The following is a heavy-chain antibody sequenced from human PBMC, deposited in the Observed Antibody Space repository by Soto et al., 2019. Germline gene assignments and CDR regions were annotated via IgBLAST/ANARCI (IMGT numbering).Heavy chain of an antibody. V-gene: IGHV1-2*04. J-gene: IGHJ3*02. Sequence: GASVKVSCKASGYTFTGYYMHWVRQAPGQGLEWMGWINPNSGGTNYAQKFQGWVTMTRDTSISTAYMELSRLRSDDTAVYYCAREKGLWFGELLTNGTDAFDIWGQGTMVTVSS. CDR1: GYTFTGYY. CDR3: AREKGLWFGELLTNGTDAFDI. CDR2: INPNSGGT. D-gene: IGHD3-10*01.